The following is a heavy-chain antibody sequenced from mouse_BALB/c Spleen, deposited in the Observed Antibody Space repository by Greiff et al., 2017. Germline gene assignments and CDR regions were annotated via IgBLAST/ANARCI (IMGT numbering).Heavy chain of an antibody. V-gene: IGHV5-6*01. CDR3: ARPLTGTREGWFAC. D-gene: IGHD4-1*01. CDR2: ISSGGSYT. CDR1: GFTFSSYG. Sequence: EVKLMESGGDLVKPGGSLKLSCAASGFTFSSYGMSWVRQTSDKRLVWVATISSGGSYTYYPDSVKGRFTISRDNAKNTLYLQMSSLKSEDTAMSYCARPLTGTREGWFACWGQGTLVTVSA. J-gene: IGHJ3*01.